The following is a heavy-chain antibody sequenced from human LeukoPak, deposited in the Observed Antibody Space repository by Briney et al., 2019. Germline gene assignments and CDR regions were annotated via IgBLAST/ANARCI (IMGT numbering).Heavy chain of an antibody. V-gene: IGHV4-30-2*01. CDR1: GGSISSGGYS. D-gene: IGHD1-26*01. CDR3: ARVGATQIDY. CDR2: INHSGST. Sequence: KPSQTLSLTCAVSGGSISSGGYSWSWIRQPPGKGLEWIGEINHSGSTNYNPSLKSRVTISVDTSKNQFSLKLSSVTAADTAVYYCARVGATQIDYWGQGTLVTVSS. J-gene: IGHJ4*02.